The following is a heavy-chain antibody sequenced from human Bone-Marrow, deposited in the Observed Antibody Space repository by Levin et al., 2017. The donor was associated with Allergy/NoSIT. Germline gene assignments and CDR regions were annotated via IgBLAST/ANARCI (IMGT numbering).Heavy chain of an antibody. Sequence: PGGSLRLSCAASGFTFANHAMTWVRHAPGKGLEWVSTIRPSSERTYFADSVKGRFTVSRDDSMNMMYLQMNSLRADDADVYYCAREQGARGWYTVDFWGQGTLVTVSS. D-gene: IGHD6-19*01. V-gene: IGHV3-23*01. CDR2: IRPSSERT. CDR3: AREQGARGWYTVDF. CDR1: GFTFANHA. J-gene: IGHJ4*02.